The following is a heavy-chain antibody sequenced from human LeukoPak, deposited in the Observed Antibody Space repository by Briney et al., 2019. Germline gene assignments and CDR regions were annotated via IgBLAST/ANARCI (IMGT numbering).Heavy chain of an antibody. CDR3: ARDPRLAYCGGDCHNSY. CDR2: INHSGST. J-gene: IGHJ4*02. D-gene: IGHD2-21*02. CDR1: GGSFSGYY. V-gene: IGHV4-34*01. Sequence: KTSETLSLTCAVYGGSFSGYYWSWIRQPPGKGLEWIGEINHSGSTNYNPSLKSRVTISVDTSKNQFSLKLSSVTAADTAVYYCARDPRLAYCGGDCHNSYWGQGNPGHRLL.